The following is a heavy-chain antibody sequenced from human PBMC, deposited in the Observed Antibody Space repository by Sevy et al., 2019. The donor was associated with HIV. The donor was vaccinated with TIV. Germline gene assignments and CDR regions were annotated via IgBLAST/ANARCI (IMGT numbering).Heavy chain of an antibody. CDR3: ARAVLEISTWRSDY. CDR1: GFTFSSYR. V-gene: IGHV3-21*01. J-gene: IGHJ4*02. D-gene: IGHD1-1*01. CDR2: ISSTSAYI. Sequence: GGSLRLSCAASGFTFSSYRMTWVRQAPGKGLEWVSCISSTSAYINYADSVKGRFTISRDNAKNLLYLQMDRLRAEDTAVYYCARAVLEISTWRSDYWGQVTLVTVSS.